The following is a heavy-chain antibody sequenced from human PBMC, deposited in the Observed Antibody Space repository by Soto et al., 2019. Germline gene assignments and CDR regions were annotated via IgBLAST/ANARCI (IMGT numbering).Heavy chain of an antibody. Sequence: PSETLSLTCTVSGGSISSYYWSWIRQPPGKGLEWIGYIYYSRSTNYNPSLKSRVTISVDTSKNQFSLKLSSVTAADTAVYYCARVSSSSNSYYYYYGMDVWGQGTTVTVSS. CDR2: IYYSRST. V-gene: IGHV4-59*01. CDR1: GGSISSYY. CDR3: ARVSSSSNSYYYYYGMDV. J-gene: IGHJ6*02. D-gene: IGHD6-6*01.